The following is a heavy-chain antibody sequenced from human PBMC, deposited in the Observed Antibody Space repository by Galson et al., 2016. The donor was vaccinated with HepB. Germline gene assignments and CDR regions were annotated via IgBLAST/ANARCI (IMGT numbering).Heavy chain of an antibody. V-gene: IGHV4-31*03. D-gene: IGHD3-22*01. CDR1: GGSINGGGYY. CDR3: VRESYDSDVDGYWYFDL. J-gene: IGHJ2*01. CDR2: VYHTGTT. Sequence: TLSLTCSLSGGSINGGGYYWTWIRQFPGKGLEWIGYVYHTGTTYYNPSLESRVTMSVDTSKIHFSLNLTSVSAADTAIYYCVRESYDSDVDGYWYFDLWGRGTLVTVSS.